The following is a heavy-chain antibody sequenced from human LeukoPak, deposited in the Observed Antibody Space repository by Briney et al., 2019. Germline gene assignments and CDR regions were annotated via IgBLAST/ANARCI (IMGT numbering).Heavy chain of an antibody. J-gene: IGHJ4*02. CDR3: ARDRNFDWLLYYFDY. D-gene: IGHD3-9*01. CDR2: ISAYNGNT. V-gene: IGHV1-18*01. CDR1: GYTSTSYG. Sequence: ASVKVSCKASGYTSTSYGISWVRQAPGQGLEWMGWISAYNGNTNYAQKLQGRVTMTTDTSTSTAYMELRSLRSDDTAVYYCARDRNFDWLLYYFDYWGQGTLVTVSS.